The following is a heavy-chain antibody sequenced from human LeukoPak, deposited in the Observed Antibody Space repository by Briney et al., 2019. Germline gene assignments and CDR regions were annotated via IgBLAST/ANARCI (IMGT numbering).Heavy chain of an antibody. V-gene: IGHV3-7*04. CDR3: TRVTTNGYFEY. CDR1: GFTYSSFW. CDR2: INFDASAS. J-gene: IGHJ4*02. D-gene: IGHD1-1*01. Sequence: PGGSLRLPCAASGFTYSSFWMGWVRQAPGKGLEWVASINFDASASHHVDPVNGRFTISRDNAKNSLYLQMSYLRAEDTAVYFCTRVTTNGYFEYWGQGTLVSVSS.